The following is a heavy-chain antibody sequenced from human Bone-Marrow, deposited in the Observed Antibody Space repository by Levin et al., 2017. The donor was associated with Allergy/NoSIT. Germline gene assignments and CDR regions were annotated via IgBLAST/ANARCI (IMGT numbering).Heavy chain of an antibody. CDR3: ARGSGWSWYFDL. Sequence: SETLSLTCTVSGATAMTYYWSWIRQTPEKGLEWIGYVYHTGSNKNNPSLNGRAAISVDTSNKQFFLRLSSVTAADTAMYYCARGSGWSWYFDLWGRGTQVTVSS. CDR2: VYHTGSN. CDR1: GATAMTYY. D-gene: IGHD6-19*01. J-gene: IGHJ2*01. V-gene: IGHV4-59*02.